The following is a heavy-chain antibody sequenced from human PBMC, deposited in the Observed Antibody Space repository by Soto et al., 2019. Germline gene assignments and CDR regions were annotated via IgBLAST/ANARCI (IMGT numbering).Heavy chain of an antibody. CDR2: ISGSGRNT. Sequence: EEQLLESGGGLVRPGGSLRLSCTASGFAFSTYAMNWVRQAPGKGLEWVSAISGSGRNTSVADSVRGRFTVSRINSKNNVFLQMNGLTAEDTAVYYCAKDRGGFLEWVLRNYGMDVWGQGTTVTVSA. CDR3: AKDRGGFLEWVLRNYGMDV. J-gene: IGHJ6*01. V-gene: IGHV3-23*01. D-gene: IGHD3-3*01. CDR1: GFAFSTYA.